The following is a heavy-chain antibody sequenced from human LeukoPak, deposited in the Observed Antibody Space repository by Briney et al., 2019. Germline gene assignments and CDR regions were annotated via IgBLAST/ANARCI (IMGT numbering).Heavy chain of an antibody. V-gene: IGHV4-61*01. CDR2: IYYSGST. CDR1: GGSISSGSYY. D-gene: IGHD3-22*01. Sequence: SQTLSLTCTVSGGSISSGSYYWSWIRQPPGKGLEWIGYIYYSGSTKYNPSLKSRVTISVDTSKNQFSLKLSSVTAADTAVYYCARAGEPYYYDSSTYPPTWYFDLWGRGTLVTVSS. J-gene: IGHJ2*01. CDR3: ARAGEPYYYDSSTYPPTWYFDL.